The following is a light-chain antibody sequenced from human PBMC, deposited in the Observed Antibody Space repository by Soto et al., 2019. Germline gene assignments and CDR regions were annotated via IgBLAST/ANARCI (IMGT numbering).Light chain of an antibody. V-gene: IGLV3-21*04. CDR2: YDS. J-gene: IGLJ1*01. CDR3: QVWDSSSDSYV. CDR1: NIGSKS. Sequence: YELTQPPSVSVAPGKTARITCGGNNIGSKSVHWYQQKPGQAPVLVIYYDSDRPSGIPERFSGSNSGNTATLTISRVEAGDEADYYCQVWDSSSDSYVFGTGTKLTVL.